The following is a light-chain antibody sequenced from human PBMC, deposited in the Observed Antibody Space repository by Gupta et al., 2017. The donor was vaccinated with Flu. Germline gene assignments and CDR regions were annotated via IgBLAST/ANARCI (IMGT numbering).Light chain of an antibody. Sequence: DIQMTQSPSSLSASVGDRVTITCRASQSISSYLNWYQQKPGKAPKLLIYAASSLQSGVPSRFSGSGSGTDFTLTISSLQPEDFATYYCKQGYSTPRTFGRGTKSGDQT. V-gene: IGKV1-39*01. CDR1: QSISSY. J-gene: IGKJ3*01. CDR2: AAS. CDR3: KQGYSTPRT.